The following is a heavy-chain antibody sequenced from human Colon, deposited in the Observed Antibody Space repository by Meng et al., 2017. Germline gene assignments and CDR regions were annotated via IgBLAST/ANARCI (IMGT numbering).Heavy chain of an antibody. D-gene: IGHD4-17*01. V-gene: IGHV3-74*01. CDR2: VYNDESSA. CDR3: VRGPDPTSVITLGY. J-gene: IGHJ4*02. CDR1: GFTFNKYG. Sequence: GGLLRLSCAASGFTFNKYGMNWLPQAPGKGRVWVPRVYNDESSANYADSVKGRFTISRDNAKNTPYLQMNTLKAEDTAVYYCVRGPDPTSVITLGYWGQGTLVTVSS.